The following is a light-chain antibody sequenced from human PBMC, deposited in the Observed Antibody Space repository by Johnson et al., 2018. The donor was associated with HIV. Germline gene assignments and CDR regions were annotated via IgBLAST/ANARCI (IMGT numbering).Light chain of an antibody. J-gene: IGLJ1*01. CDR1: SSNIGNNY. CDR2: ENN. V-gene: IGLV1-51*02. CDR3: GTWDSSLSANV. Sequence: HSVLTQPPSVSAAPGQKVTISCSGSSSNIGNNYVSWYRQLPGTAPKLLIYENNKRPSGIPDRFSGSKSGTSATLGIAGLQTGDEADYYCGTWDSSLSANVFGTGTKVTVL.